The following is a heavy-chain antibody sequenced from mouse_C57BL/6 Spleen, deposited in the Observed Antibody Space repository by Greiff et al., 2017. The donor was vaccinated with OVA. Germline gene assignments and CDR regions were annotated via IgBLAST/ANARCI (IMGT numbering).Heavy chain of an antibody. CDR2: ISNGGGST. CDR3: ARGRLGAMDY. D-gene: IGHD1-1*01. J-gene: IGHJ4*01. CDR1: GFTFSDYY. V-gene: IGHV5-12*01. Sequence: EVKLMESGGGLVQPGGSLKLSCAASGFTFSDYYMYWVRQTPEKRLEWVAYISNGGGSTYYPDTVKGRFTISRDNAKNTLYLQMSRLKSEDTAMYYCARGRLGAMDYWGQGTSVTVSS.